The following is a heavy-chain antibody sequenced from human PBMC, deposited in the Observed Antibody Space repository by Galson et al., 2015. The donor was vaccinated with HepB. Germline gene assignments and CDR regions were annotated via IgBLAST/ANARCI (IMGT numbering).Heavy chain of an antibody. CDR1: GFNFTNSG. CDR2: FWYDGSHR. V-gene: IGHV3-33*08. J-gene: IGHJ4*02. D-gene: IGHD3-10*01. CDR3: ARDGLWFEDGFFGYYFDY. Sequence: SLRLSCAASGFNFTNSGMHWVRQAPGKGLEWVAVFWYDGSHRYYAHSVKGRFTISRDTSKNTLCLQMHSLRAEDTALYYCARDGLWFEDGFFGYYFDYWGQGTLVTGSS.